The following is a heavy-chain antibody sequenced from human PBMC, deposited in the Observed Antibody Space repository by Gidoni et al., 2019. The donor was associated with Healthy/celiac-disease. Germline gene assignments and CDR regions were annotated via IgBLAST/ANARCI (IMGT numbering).Heavy chain of an antibody. CDR1: GFTFSCYA. CDR3: AKDFAWYYDFWSGYDDFDY. Sequence: EVQLLESGGGLVQPGGSLRLSCAASGFTFSCYAMSWVRQAPGKGLEWIEAISGSGGSTDYADSVKGRFTISRDNAKNTLYLQMNGLSAEDTAVYYCAKDFAWYYDFWSGYDDFDYWGQGTLVTVSS. J-gene: IGHJ4*02. CDR2: ISGSGGST. D-gene: IGHD3-3*01. V-gene: IGHV3-23*01.